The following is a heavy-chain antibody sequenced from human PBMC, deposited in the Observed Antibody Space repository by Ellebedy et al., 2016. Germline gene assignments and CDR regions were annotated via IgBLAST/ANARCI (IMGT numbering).Heavy chain of an antibody. V-gene: IGHV3-69-1*01. Sequence: GESLKISXVASGLTLSTDYMNWVRQAPGKAPEWLSYISFSDVIFYADSVKGRFTISRDNAKNSLYLQMNSLRAEDTAVYYCARGRSHGFDIWGQGTMVTVSS. J-gene: IGHJ3*02. CDR3: ARGRSHGFDI. CDR2: ISFSDVI. CDR1: GLTLSTDY.